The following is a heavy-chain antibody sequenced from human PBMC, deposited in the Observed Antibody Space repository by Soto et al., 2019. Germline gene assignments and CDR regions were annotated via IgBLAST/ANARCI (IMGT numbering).Heavy chain of an antibody. CDR1: GGSFSGYY. D-gene: IGHD6-13*01. Sequence: QVQLQQWGAGLLKPAETLSLTCGVYGGSFSGYYWSWIRQPPGKGLEWIGEINHSGFTNYNPSLKSRVTMSVDTSKNQFSLEMSSVTVADTAVYYCARFPFDRSSWTNPRYFDYWGQGTLVTVSS. CDR3: ARFPFDRSSWTNPRYFDY. CDR2: INHSGFT. V-gene: IGHV4-34*01. J-gene: IGHJ4*02.